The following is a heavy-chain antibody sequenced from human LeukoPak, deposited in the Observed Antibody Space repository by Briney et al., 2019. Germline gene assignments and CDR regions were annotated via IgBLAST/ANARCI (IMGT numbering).Heavy chain of an antibody. CDR3: ARAGKELLYYGMDV. CDR2: IYYSGST. V-gene: IGHV4-59*08. D-gene: IGHD1-26*01. Sequence: TSSETLSLTCTVSGGSISSYYWSWIRQPPGKGLEWIGYIYYSGSTNYNPSLKSRVTISVDTSKNQFSLKLSSVTAADTAVYYCARAGKELLYYGMDVWGQGTTVTVSS. CDR1: GGSISSYY. J-gene: IGHJ6*02.